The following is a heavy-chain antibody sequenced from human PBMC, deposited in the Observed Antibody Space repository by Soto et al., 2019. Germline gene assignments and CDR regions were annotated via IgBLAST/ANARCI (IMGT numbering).Heavy chain of an antibody. D-gene: IGHD3-3*01. Sequence: GASVKVSCKASGYTFTSYGISWVRQAPGQGLEWMGWISAYNGNTNYAQKLQGRVTMTTDTSTSTAYMELRSLRSDDTAVYYCARSGGILRFLEWLLDGWFDPWGQGTLVTVSS. CDR2: ISAYNGNT. CDR1: GYTFTSYG. V-gene: IGHV1-18*01. CDR3: ARSGGILRFLEWLLDGWFDP. J-gene: IGHJ5*02.